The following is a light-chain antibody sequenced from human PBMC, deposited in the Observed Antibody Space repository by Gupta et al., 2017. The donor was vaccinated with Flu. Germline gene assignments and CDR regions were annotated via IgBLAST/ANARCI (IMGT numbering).Light chain of an antibody. J-gene: IGLJ3*02. CDR2: RKN. CDR1: SGSVSTSYY. V-gene: IGLV8-61*01. CDR3: VRDRGSGIWV. Sequence: QTVATREPSFSVSPGGTVTLTCGLSSGSVSTSYYPSWYQQTPGQAPRTLIYRKNNRSAGVPDRFSGSICGNTAALTITGTKVDEESDYYCVRDRGSGIWVFGGGTKLTVL.